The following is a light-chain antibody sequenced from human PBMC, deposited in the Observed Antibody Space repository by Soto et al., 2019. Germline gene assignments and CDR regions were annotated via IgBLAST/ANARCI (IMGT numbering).Light chain of an antibody. CDR2: DNI. CDR3: QSYDSSLSGVL. J-gene: IGLJ2*01. V-gene: IGLV1-40*01. Sequence: QSALTQPPSVSGAPGQRVTISCTGSSSNIGAGYDVHWYQQLPGTAPKLLIYDNINRPSGVPDRFSGSKSGTSASLAITGLQAEDEADYYCQSYDSSLSGVLFGGGTKSPS. CDR1: SSNIGAGYD.